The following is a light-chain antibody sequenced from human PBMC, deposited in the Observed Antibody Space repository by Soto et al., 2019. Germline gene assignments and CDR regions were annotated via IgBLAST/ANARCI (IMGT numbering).Light chain of an antibody. CDR3: QKYNTAPCT. Sequence: DIQMTQSPSSLSASVGDRVTITCRASQAISNYLAWYQQKPGKDPKVLIYGASTLQSGVPSRFSGSGSGTDFTLTISILQPEDVTTYYCQKYNTAPCTFSPGNKVEIK. CDR1: QAISNY. CDR2: GAS. J-gene: IGKJ3*01. V-gene: IGKV1-27*01.